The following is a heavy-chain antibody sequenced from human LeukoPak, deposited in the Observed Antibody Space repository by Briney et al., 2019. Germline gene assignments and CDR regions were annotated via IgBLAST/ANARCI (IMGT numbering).Heavy chain of an antibody. CDR2: ISGSGGST. Sequence: GGSLRLSCAASGFAFSSYAMSWVRQAPGKGLEWVSAISGSGGSTYYADSVKGRFTISRDNSKNTLYLQMNSLRAEDTAVYYCAKDRRRDGYMFFDYWGQGTLVTVSS. D-gene: IGHD5-24*01. V-gene: IGHV3-23*01. CDR1: GFAFSSYA. J-gene: IGHJ4*02. CDR3: AKDRRRDGYMFFDY.